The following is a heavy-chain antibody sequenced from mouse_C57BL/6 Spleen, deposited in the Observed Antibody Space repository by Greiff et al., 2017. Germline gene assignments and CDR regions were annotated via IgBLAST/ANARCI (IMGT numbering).Heavy chain of an antibody. Sequence: EVKLVESGGGLVKPGGSLKLSCAASGFTFSDYGMHWVRQAPEKGLEWVAYISSGSSTIYYAATVKGRFTISRDNAKNTLFLQMTSLRSEDTAMYYCAVYYGNYGVAYWGQGTLVTVSA. J-gene: IGHJ3*01. D-gene: IGHD2-1*01. CDR3: AVYYGNYGVAY. CDR1: GFTFSDYG. V-gene: IGHV5-17*01. CDR2: ISSGSSTI.